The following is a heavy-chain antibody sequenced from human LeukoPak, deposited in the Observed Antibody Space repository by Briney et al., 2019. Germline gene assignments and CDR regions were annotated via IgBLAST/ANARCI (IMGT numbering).Heavy chain of an antibody. V-gene: IGHV3-23*01. CDR2: ISASGEST. Sequence: GGPLRLSRAASGFTFSGYALCWVPQAPGKGLEWVSSISASGESTYNADSVRGRFTISRDNSKNTLYLQLNSLRAEDTAIYYCAKGEWGLSYLFDYWGQGTLVIVSS. CDR1: GFTFSGYA. D-gene: IGHD1-26*01. CDR3: AKGEWGLSYLFDY. J-gene: IGHJ4*02.